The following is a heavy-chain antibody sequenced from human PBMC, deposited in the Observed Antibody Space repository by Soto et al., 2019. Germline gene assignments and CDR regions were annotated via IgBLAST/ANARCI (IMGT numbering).Heavy chain of an antibody. V-gene: IGHV1-18*01. J-gene: IGHJ3*02. CDR3: ATVYYYVSGSYCPDAFDI. D-gene: IGHD3-10*01. CDR1: GYTFTSYG. CDR2: ISAYNGNT. Sequence: GASVKVSCKASGYTFTSYGISWVRQAPGQGLEWMGWISAYNGNTNYAQKLQGRVTMTTDTSTSTAYMELRSLRSDDTAVYYCATVYYYVSGSYCPDAFDIWGQGTMVTVSS.